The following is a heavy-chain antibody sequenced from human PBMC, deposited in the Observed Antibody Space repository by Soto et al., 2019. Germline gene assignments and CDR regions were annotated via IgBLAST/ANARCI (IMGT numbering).Heavy chain of an antibody. CDR1: GFTFSSYA. D-gene: IGHD6-13*01. CDR2: IGGSGGTT. V-gene: IGHV3-23*01. J-gene: IGHJ3*02. CDR3: AKRGYSSSWYAFDI. Sequence: GGSLRLSCAASGFTFSSYAMSWVRQAPGKGLEWVSTIGGSGGTTYYADSVKGRFTISRDNSKNTLYLQMNSLRAEDTAVYYCAKRGYSSSWYAFDIGGQGTMVTVSS.